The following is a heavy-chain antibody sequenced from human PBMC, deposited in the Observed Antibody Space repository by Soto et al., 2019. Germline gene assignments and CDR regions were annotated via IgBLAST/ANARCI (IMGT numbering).Heavy chain of an antibody. CDR3: ARVPTVGMSPSPRDS. CDR2: IYHTGTT. J-gene: IGHJ5*01. CDR1: GYAISSGLY. D-gene: IGHD1-1*01. V-gene: IGHV4-38-2*01. Sequence: SETLSLTCDVSGYAISSGLYWAWILQPPGKRLEWIGNIYHTGTTYYNPSFKSRVTMSVDTSKNQFSLRLSSVTAADTAVFYCARVPTVGMSPSPRDSWGQGTMVTVSS.